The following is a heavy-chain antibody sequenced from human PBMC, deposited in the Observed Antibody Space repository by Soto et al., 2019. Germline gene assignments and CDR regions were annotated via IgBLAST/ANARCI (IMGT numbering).Heavy chain of an antibody. CDR2: IYYSGTT. Sequence: PSETLSLTCTVSGGSVSSGGYYWSWIRQHPGTGLEWIGYIYYSGTTYLNPSLKSRASISLDTSKSEFSLKLTSVTAADTAVYYCARRALPQCINGVCYKDGFWDYWGQGALVTVSS. V-gene: IGHV4-31*03. D-gene: IGHD2-8*01. J-gene: IGHJ4*02. CDR1: GGSVSSGGYY. CDR3: ARRALPQCINGVCYKDGFWDY.